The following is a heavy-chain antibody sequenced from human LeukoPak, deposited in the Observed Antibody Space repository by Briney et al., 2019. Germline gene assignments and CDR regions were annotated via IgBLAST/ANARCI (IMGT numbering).Heavy chain of an antibody. J-gene: IGHJ6*03. D-gene: IGHD3-3*01. CDR3: ARDGGYYYMDV. V-gene: IGHV3-30*04. Sequence: PGGSLRLSCAASGFIFSNYAMHWVRQAPGKGLEWVAFISHDGSNKYYADSVKGRLTISRDNSKKALYLQMNSLRAEDTAVYYCARDGGYYYMDVWGKGTTVTVSS. CDR2: ISHDGSNK. CDR1: GFIFSNYA.